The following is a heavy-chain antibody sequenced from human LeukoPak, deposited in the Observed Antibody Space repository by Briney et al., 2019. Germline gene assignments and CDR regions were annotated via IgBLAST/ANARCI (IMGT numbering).Heavy chain of an antibody. Sequence: GGSLRLSCTASGFTFSSYWMSWVRQAPGKGLEWVANIKQDGSEKYYVDSVKGRFTISRDNAKNSLHLQMNSLRAEDTAVYYCARDLGGWYFDYWGQGTLVTVSS. D-gene: IGHD2-15*01. CDR1: GFTFSSYW. V-gene: IGHV3-7*01. CDR3: ARDLGGWYFDY. J-gene: IGHJ4*02. CDR2: IKQDGSEK.